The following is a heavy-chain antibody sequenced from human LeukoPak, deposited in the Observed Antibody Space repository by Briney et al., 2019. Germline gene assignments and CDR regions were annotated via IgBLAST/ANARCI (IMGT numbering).Heavy chain of an antibody. CDR2: IYYSGST. V-gene: IGHV4-59*08. D-gene: IGHD3-16*01. Sequence: SETLSLTCTVSGGSISSYYWSWIRQPPGKGLKWIGYIYYSGSTNYNPSLKSRVTISVDTSKNQFSLKLSSVTAADTAVYYCARRGRFRTVFDYWGQGTLVTVSS. CDR3: ARRGRFRTVFDY. J-gene: IGHJ4*02. CDR1: GGSISSYY.